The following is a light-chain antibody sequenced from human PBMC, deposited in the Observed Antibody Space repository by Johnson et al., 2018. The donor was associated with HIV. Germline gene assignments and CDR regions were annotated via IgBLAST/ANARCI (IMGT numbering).Light chain of an antibody. CDR1: SSNIGNNY. CDR2: EDN. Sequence: QSVLTQPPSVSAAPGQKVTISCSGSSSNIGNNYVSWYQQLPGTAPKLLIYEDNKRPSGIPARFSGSKSGTSATLGINGLQTGDEANYYCGTWDSRLNAYVFGAGTKVTVL. J-gene: IGLJ1*01. V-gene: IGLV1-51*02. CDR3: GTWDSRLNAYV.